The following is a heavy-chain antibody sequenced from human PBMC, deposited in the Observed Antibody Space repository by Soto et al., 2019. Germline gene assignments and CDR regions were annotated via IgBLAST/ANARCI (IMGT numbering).Heavy chain of an antibody. CDR1: GFTFSSYT. CDR2: ISGSGGST. D-gene: IGHD3-3*01. CDR3: AKDHYDFWSGYLAFDY. V-gene: IGHV3-23*01. J-gene: IGHJ4*02. Sequence: PGGSLRLSCAASGFTFSSYTMSWVRQAPGKGLDCVSAISGSGGSTFYADSVKGRFTISRDNSKNTLYLQMNSLRAEDTAVYYCAKDHYDFWSGYLAFDYWGQGTLVTVSS.